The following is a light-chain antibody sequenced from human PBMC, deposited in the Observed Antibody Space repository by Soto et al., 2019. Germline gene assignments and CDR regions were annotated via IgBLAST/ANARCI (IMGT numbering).Light chain of an antibody. CDR1: QSVSSY. J-gene: IGKJ4*01. CDR3: QQRSNGLT. CDR2: DAS. V-gene: IGKV3-11*01. Sequence: DIVLTQSPATLSLSPGERATLSCRARQSVSSYLAWYQQKPGQAHRLLIYDASNRATGIPARFSGSGSGTYFTLAISSLEPEDFAVYYCQQRSNGLTFGGGTKVGIK.